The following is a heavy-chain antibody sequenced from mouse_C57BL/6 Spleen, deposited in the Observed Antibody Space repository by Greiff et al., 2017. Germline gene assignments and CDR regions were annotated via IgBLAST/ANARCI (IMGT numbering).Heavy chain of an antibody. CDR3: ARRHYYGSSYDAMDY. D-gene: IGHD1-1*01. V-gene: IGHV1-55*01. CDR1: GYTFTSYW. CDR2: IYPGSGST. J-gene: IGHJ4*01. Sequence: QVHVKQPGAELVKPGASVKMSCKASGYTFTSYWITWVKQRPGQGLEWIGDIYPGSGSTNYNEKFKSKATLTVDTSSSTAYMQLSSLTSEDSAVYYCARRHYYGSSYDAMDYWGQGTSVTVSS.